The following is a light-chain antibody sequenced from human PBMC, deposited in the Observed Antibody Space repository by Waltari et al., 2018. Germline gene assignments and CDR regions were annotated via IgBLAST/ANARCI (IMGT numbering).Light chain of an antibody. CDR2: GAS. CDR3: QHYVRLPAT. J-gene: IGKJ1*01. V-gene: IGKV3-20*01. Sequence: IVLTQSPGTLSLSPGERATLSCRASQSVSRSLAWHQQKPGQAPKPLIYGASPSATGIPDRFTGSGSGTAFSLTISSLEPEDFAIYFCQHYVRLPATFGQGTKVEIK. CDR1: QSVSRS.